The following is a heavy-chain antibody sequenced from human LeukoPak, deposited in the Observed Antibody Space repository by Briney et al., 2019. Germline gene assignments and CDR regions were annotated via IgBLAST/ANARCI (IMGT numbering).Heavy chain of an antibody. J-gene: IGHJ5*02. D-gene: IGHD3-10*01. CDR1: GFTFSGGN. Sequence: PGGSLRLSCAASGFTFSGGNKNWIRQAPGKGLEWVSYISSSGSTIDYADSVKGRFTISRDNAKNSLYLQMKSLRAEETAVYYCARDRATHNWFDTYGQGTLVTVSS. CDR3: ARDRATHNWFDT. V-gene: IGHV3-11*01. CDR2: ISSSGSTI.